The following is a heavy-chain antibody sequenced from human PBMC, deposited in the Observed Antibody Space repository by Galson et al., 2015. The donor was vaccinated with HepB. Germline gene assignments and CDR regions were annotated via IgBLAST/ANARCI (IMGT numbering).Heavy chain of an antibody. D-gene: IGHD3-9*01. J-gene: IGHJ3*02. V-gene: IGHV3-30*18. CDR3: AKLSNYDILTGYPLGAFDM. Sequence: SLRLSCATSRFNFNNYAMHWARQAPGKGLEWVAVISYDGSHKLYADSVKGRFTISRDNAKNSLYLQMNSLRAEDTALYYCAKLSNYDILTGYPLGAFDMWGQGTMVTVSS. CDR2: ISYDGSHK. CDR1: RFNFNNYA.